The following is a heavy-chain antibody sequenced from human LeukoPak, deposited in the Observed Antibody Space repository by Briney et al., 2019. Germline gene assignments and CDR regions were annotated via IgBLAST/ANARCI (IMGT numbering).Heavy chain of an antibody. Sequence: GGSLRLSCAASGFTFNNYAMHWVRQAPGKGLEWVALISFDGNNKYYADSVKGRFTISRDNVDNVVYLEMNGLRAEDTATYYCARVAVSGPTGWFDSWGQGTLVIVSS. V-gene: IGHV3-30-3*01. D-gene: IGHD2-8*02. CDR1: GFTFNNYA. CDR3: ARVAVSGPTGWFDS. CDR2: ISFDGNNK. J-gene: IGHJ5*01.